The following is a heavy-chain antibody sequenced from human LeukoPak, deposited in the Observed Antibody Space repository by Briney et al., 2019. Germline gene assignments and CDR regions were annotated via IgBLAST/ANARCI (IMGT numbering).Heavy chain of an antibody. J-gene: IGHJ4*02. Sequence: SETLSLTCTVSGGSIISYYWSWIRQPPGKGLEWIGYIYYSGSTNYKPSLESRVTISVDTSRNQFSLKLRSVTAADTAVYYCARIPPYQVLRDIVGDTGDKWGQGTLVTVSS. V-gene: IGHV4-59*08. D-gene: IGHD1-26*01. CDR3: ARIPPYQVLRDIVGDTGDK. CDR2: IYYSGST. CDR1: GGSIISYY.